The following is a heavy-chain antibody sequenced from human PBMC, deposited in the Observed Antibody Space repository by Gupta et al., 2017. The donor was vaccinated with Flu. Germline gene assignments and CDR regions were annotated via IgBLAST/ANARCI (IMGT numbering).Heavy chain of an antibody. Sequence: PGKGLEWIGEINHSGSTNYNPSLKSRVTISVDTSKNQFSLKLSSVTAADTAVYYCARTPGFTTGTFGNWFDPWGQGTLVTVSS. CDR3: ARTPGFTTGTFGNWFDP. J-gene: IGHJ5*02. D-gene: IGHD1-1*01. CDR2: INHSGST. V-gene: IGHV4-34*01.